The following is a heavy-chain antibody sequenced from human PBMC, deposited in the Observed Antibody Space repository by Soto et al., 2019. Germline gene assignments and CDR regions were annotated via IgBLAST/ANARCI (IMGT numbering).Heavy chain of an antibody. J-gene: IGHJ4*02. D-gene: IGHD3-10*01. Sequence: QVQLQQWGAGLLKPSETLSLTCAVYGGSFSGYYWSWIRQPPGKGLEWIGEINHSGSTNYNPSLKSRVTISVDTSKNQFPLKLSSVTAADTAVYYCARGRRDYYGSGSYYAPNWGQGTLVTVSS. CDR1: GGSFSGYY. V-gene: IGHV4-34*01. CDR3: ARGRRDYYGSGSYYAPN. CDR2: INHSGST.